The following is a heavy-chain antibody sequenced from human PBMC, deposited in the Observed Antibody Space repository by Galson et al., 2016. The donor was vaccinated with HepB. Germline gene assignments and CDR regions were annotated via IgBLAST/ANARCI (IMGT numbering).Heavy chain of an antibody. CDR2: ISGSGDRT. CDR3: AKDKPKGGFPSGVVGY. D-gene: IGHD3-10*01. V-gene: IGHV3-23*01. J-gene: IGHJ4*02. Sequence: SLRLSCAASGFTFRSYAMSWVRQAPGKGLEWVSVISGSGDRTHYADSVKGRFTISRDNSKNTLYLQMNSRRVEDTAIYYCAKDKPKGGFPSGVVGYWGQGTLVTVSS. CDR1: GFTFRSYA.